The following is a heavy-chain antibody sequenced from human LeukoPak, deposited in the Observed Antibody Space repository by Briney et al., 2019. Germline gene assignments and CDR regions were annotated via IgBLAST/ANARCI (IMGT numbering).Heavy chain of an antibody. V-gene: IGHV3-48*03. J-gene: IGHJ4*02. Sequence: GGSLRLSCAASGFTFSSYEMNWVRQAPGKGLEWVSYISSIGSTIYYADSVKGRFTISRDNAKNSLYLQMNSLRAEDTAVYYCARLHDYYDSRDYWGQGTLVTVSS. D-gene: IGHD3-22*01. CDR1: GFTFSSYE. CDR3: ARLHDYYDSRDY. CDR2: ISSIGSTI.